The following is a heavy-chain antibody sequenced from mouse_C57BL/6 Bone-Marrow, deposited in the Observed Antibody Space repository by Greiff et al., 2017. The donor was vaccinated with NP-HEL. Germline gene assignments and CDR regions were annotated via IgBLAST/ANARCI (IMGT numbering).Heavy chain of an antibody. CDR3: AREGGDGDDY. V-gene: IGHV3-6*01. J-gene: IGHJ2*01. Sequence: EVQLQESGPGLVKPSQSLSLTCSVTGYSITSGYYWNWIRQFPGNKLEWMGYISYDGSNNYNPSLKNRISITRDTSKNQFFLKLNSVTTEDTATYYCAREGGDGDDYWGQGTTLTVSS. D-gene: IGHD3-3*01. CDR1: GYSITSGYY. CDR2: ISYDGSN.